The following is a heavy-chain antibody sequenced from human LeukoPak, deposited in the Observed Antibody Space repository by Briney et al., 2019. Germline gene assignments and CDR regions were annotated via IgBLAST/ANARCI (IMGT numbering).Heavy chain of an antibody. D-gene: IGHD6-19*01. V-gene: IGHV3-23*01. J-gene: IGHJ5*01. CDR3: AKQSSSGWYASFDS. CDR2: ISGSGGST. Sequence: PGGSLRLSCAASGFTSSSYAMSWVRQAPGKGLEWVSAISGSGGSTYYADSVKGRFTISRDNSKNTLYLQMNSLRAEDTAVYYCAKQSSSGWYASFDSWGQGTLVTVSS. CDR1: GFTSSSYA.